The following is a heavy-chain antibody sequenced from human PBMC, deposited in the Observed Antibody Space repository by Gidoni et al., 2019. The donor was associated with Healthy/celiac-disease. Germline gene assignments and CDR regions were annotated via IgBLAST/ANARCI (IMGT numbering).Heavy chain of an antibody. Sequence: EVQLVESGGGLVQPGRSLSLSCAASGFTFDDYAMHWVRQAPGKGLEWVSGISWNSGSIGYADSVKGRFTISRDNAKNSLYLQMNSLRAEDTALYYCAKDIAGGEAFDIWGQGTMVTVSS. J-gene: IGHJ3*02. D-gene: IGHD3-16*01. V-gene: IGHV3-9*01. CDR2: ISWNSGSI. CDR1: GFTFDDYA. CDR3: AKDIAGGEAFDI.